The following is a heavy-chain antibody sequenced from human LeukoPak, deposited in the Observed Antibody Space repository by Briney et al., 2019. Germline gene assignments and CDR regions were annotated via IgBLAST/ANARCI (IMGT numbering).Heavy chain of an antibody. CDR1: GFTFSSYS. CDR3: ATPFINAERDYYYYGMDV. Sequence: GGSLRLSCAASGFTFSSYSMSWVRQASGKGLEWVSSISSSSSYIYYADSVKGRFTISRDNAKNSLYLQMNSLRAEDTAVYYCATPFINAERDYYYYGMDVWGQGTTVTVSS. V-gene: IGHV3-21*01. CDR2: ISSSSSYI. D-gene: IGHD3-10*01. J-gene: IGHJ6*02.